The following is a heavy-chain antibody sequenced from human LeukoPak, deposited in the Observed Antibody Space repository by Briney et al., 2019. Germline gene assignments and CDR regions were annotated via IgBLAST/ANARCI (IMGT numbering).Heavy chain of an antibody. J-gene: IGHJ5*02. CDR1: GYTFTGYY. V-gene: IGHV1-2*02. D-gene: IGHD3-9*01. CDR3: ARGGVLRYFDWFPGWFDP. CDR2: INPNSGGT. Sequence: ASVKVSCKASGYTFTGYYMHWVRQAPGQGLEWMGWINPNSGGTNYAQKFQGRVTMTRDTSISTAYTELSRLRSDDTAVYYCARGGVLRYFDWFPGWFDPWGQGTLVTVSS.